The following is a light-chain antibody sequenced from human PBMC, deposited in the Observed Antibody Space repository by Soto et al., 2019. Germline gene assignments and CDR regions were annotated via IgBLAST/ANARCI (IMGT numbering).Light chain of an antibody. V-gene: IGLV2-8*01. CDR1: SSDVGDYNS. CDR2: EVT. Sequence: QSALTQPPSASGSPGQSVTISCTGTSSDVGDYNSVSWYQQHPGQAPKLLIYEVTNRPSGVPDRFSASKSGNTASLTVSGLQAEDEADYYCSAFVGSNIVFGGGTQLTVL. J-gene: IGLJ7*01. CDR3: SAFVGSNIV.